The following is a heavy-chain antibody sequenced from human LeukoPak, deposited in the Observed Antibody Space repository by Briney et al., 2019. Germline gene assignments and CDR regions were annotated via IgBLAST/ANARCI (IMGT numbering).Heavy chain of an antibody. V-gene: IGHV3-21*01. D-gene: IGHD6-13*01. CDR3: ARDPGIAAAPYYFDY. Sequence: GGSLRLSCAASGFTSSSYSMNWVRQAPGKGLEWVSSISSSSSYIYYADSVKGRFTISRDNAKNSLYLQMNSLRAEDTAVYYCARDPGIAAAPYYFDYWGQGTLVTVSS. CDR1: GFTSSSYS. CDR2: ISSSSSYI. J-gene: IGHJ4*02.